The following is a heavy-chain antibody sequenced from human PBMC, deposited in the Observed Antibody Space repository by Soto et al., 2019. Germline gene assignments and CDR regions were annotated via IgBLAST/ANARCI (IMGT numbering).Heavy chain of an antibody. CDR3: AVISSNCYRSNFHR. CDR2: ISGSCVRT. Sequence: EVSLRLSCVVSGSTFSSEGMTWVRQATGRALQSGSGISGSCVRTYYADSVNGLFIIPRDSSKNTLCLQMYSLRADDTAVYYCAVISSNCYRSNFHRWGQGTLVTVSS. D-gene: IGHD6-13*01. J-gene: IGHJ1*01. CDR1: GSTFSSEG. V-gene: IGHV3-23*01.